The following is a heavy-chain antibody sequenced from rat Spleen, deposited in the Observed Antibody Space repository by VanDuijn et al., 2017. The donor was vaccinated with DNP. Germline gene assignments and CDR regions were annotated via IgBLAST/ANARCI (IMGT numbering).Heavy chain of an antibody. CDR1: GFTFSDYA. D-gene: IGHD1-2*01. Sequence: EVQLVESGGGLVQPGRSLKLSCAASGFTFSDYAMAWVRQAPKKGLEWVATISYDGSRTYYRDSVKGRFTISRDNAKSTLYLQMDSLRSEDTATYYCARHGGSYIYVYAMDAWGQGTSVTVSS. CDR2: ISYDGSRT. J-gene: IGHJ4*01. V-gene: IGHV5-17*01. CDR3: ARHGGSYIYVYAMDA.